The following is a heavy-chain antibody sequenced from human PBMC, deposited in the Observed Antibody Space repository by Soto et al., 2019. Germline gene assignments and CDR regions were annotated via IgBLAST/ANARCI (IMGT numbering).Heavy chain of an antibody. V-gene: IGHV4-30-4*01. CDR2: IYYSGST. Sequence: QVQLQESGPGLVKPSQTLSLTCTVSGDSISSGDYYWTWIRQPPGKGLELIGYIYYSGSTYYNPSLKSRVTISVDTSKNQFSLKMSSVTAADTAVYYCARDRVVGYGMDVWGQGTTVTVSS. CDR1: GDSISSGDYY. J-gene: IGHJ6*02. D-gene: IGHD2-15*01. CDR3: ARDRVVGYGMDV.